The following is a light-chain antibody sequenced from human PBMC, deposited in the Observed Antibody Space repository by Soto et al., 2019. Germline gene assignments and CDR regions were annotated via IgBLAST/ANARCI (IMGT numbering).Light chain of an antibody. CDR2: EVS. CDR1: SSDVGGYNY. V-gene: IGLV2-14*01. J-gene: IGLJ3*02. CDR3: SSYVTNRRV. Sequence: QSALTQPASVSGSPGQSIAISCTGTSSDVGGYNYVSWYQQHPGKAPKLMIFEVSYRPSGVSNRFSGSKSGNTASLTISGLQAEDEADYYCSSYVTNRRVFGGGTKLTVL.